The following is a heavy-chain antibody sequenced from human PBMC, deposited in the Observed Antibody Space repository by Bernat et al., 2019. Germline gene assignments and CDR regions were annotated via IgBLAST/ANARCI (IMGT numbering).Heavy chain of an antibody. J-gene: IGHJ4*02. CDR1: GFTFSSYP. CDR2: IGNNGANT. D-gene: IGHD4-17*01. CDR3: ARPSRYGDYRPFDS. Sequence: VQLVESGGDLVQPGGSLRLSCSASGFTFSSYPMYWVRQAPGKGLEYVSAIGNNGANTYYAASVKGRFAISRENSKNTLYLQMNSLRAEDTAVYYCARPSRYGDYRPFDSWGQGTLVTVSS. V-gene: IGHV3-64*04.